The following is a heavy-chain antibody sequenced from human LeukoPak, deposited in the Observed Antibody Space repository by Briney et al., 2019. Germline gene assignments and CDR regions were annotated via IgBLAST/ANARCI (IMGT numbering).Heavy chain of an antibody. CDR1: GFTFSSYS. Sequence: GGSLRLSCAASGFTFSSYSMNWVRQAPGKGLEWISYISTGGDTIYYADSVRGRFTISSDNAKKSLYLQMNSLRAEDTAVYYCARGPPLFAPWGQGTLATVSS. CDR2: ISTGGDTI. V-gene: IGHV3-48*01. J-gene: IGHJ5*02. CDR3: ARGPPLFAP.